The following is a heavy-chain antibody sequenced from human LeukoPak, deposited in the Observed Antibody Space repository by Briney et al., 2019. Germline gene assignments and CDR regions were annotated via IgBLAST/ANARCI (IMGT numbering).Heavy chain of an antibody. J-gene: IGHJ4*02. CDR3: AKVETAAAATLRGFDY. D-gene: IGHD6-13*01. V-gene: IGHV3-74*01. CDR2: INSDGSST. CDR1: GFTFSSYW. Sequence: PGGSLRLSCAASGFTFSSYWMHWVRQAPGKGLVWVSRINSDGSSTSYADSVKGRFTISRDNAKNTLYLQMNSLRAEDTAVYYCAKVETAAAATLRGFDYWGQGTLVTVSS.